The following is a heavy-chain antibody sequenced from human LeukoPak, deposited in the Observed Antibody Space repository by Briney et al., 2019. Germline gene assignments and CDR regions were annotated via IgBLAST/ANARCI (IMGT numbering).Heavy chain of an antibody. D-gene: IGHD6-6*01. CDR3: AKAKRSIAARTAFDY. CDR1: GFTFSSYG. V-gene: IGHV3-33*06. CDR2: IWYDGSNK. J-gene: IGHJ4*02. Sequence: GGSLRLSCAASGFTFSSYGMHWVRQAPGKGLEWVAVIWYDGSNKYYADSVKGRFTISRDNSKNTLYLQMNSLRAEDTAVYYCAKAKRSIAARTAFDYWGQGTLVTVSS.